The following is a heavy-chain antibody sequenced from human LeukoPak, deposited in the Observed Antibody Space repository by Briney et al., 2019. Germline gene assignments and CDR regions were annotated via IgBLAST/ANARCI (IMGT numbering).Heavy chain of an antibody. CDR1: SCICISYW. CDR2: IFAGDCGT. Sequence: GGSLKISCNASSCICISYWIVCLLQKAGKGGVWMVVIFAGDCGTTYSASFEGQVTIFPDKYTSTAFLQWRSMMAADTAVYYCARLANDCSCGSCKAEAFDIWGQGTMVTVSS. V-gene: IGHV5-51*01. CDR3: ARLANDCSCGSCKAEAFDI. J-gene: IGHJ3*02. D-gene: IGHD2-15*01.